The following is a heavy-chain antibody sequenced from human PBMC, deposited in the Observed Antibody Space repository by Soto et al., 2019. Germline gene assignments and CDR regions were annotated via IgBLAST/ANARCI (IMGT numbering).Heavy chain of an antibody. CDR1: GFTFSSYG. V-gene: IGHV3-33*01. D-gene: IGHD2-2*01. J-gene: IGHJ6*03. CDR3: ARDPGASTSNYYYYYMDV. Sequence: GSLRLSGAASGFTFSSYGMHWVRQAPGKGLEWVAVIWYDGSNKYYADSVKGRFTISRDNSKNTLYLQMNSLRAEDTAVYYWARDPGASTSNYYYYYMDVWGKGTTVTVSS. CDR2: IWYDGSNK.